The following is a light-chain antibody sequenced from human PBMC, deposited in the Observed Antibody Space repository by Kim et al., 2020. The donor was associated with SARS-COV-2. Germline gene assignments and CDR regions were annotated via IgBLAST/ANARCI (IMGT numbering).Light chain of an antibody. CDR2: GYN. CDR1: SSNIGARYD. V-gene: IGLV1-40*03. Sequence: RVTISCTGTSSNIGARYDVHWYQHLPGTAPKLLISGYNNRPSGVPARFSGSKSGASASLAITGLQAEDEADYYCQSYDNSLSVWVFGGGTKLTVL. J-gene: IGLJ3*02. CDR3: QSYDNSLSVWV.